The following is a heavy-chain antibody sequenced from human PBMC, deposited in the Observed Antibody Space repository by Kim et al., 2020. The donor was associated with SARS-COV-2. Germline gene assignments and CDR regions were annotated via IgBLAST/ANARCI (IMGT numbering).Heavy chain of an antibody. D-gene: IGHD7-27*01. J-gene: IGHJ4*02. CDR1: GVSFGDYY. V-gene: IGHV3-11*01. CDR3: ATGASAWGLLPKNYFDW. Sequence: GGSLRLSCAASGVSFGDYYMSWIRQAPGKGLEWVSYISSSGTYYADSVKGRFTISRDNARNSLFLEMNSLTAEDTAVYYCATGASAWGLLPKNYFDWGAREPWSPSPQ. CDR2: ISSSGT.